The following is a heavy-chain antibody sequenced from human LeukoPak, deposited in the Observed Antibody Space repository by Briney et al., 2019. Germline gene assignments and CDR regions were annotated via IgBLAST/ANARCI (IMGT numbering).Heavy chain of an antibody. CDR2: INPNSGGT. Sequence: ASVKVSRKASGYTFTGYYMHWVRQAPGQGLEWMGWINPNSGGTNYAQKFQGRVTMTRDTSISTAYMELSRLRSDDTAVYYCARGGNDDFPYLAEYNWFDPWGQGTLVTVSS. CDR3: ARGGNDDFPYLAEYNWFDP. V-gene: IGHV1-2*02. CDR1: GYTFTGYY. D-gene: IGHD4-23*01. J-gene: IGHJ5*02.